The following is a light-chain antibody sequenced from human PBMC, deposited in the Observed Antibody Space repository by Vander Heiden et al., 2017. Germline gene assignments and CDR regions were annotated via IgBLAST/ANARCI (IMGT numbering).Light chain of an antibody. V-gene: IGKV1-39*01. CDR1: QSISSY. CDR2: AAS. Sequence: DIQMTQSPSSLSASVGDRVTITCRASQSISSYLNWYQQKPGKAPKLLIYAASSLQSGVPSRFSGSGSGTDFTLTIRSLQPEDFATYYCQQSYSTPRALTFGGGTKVEIK. CDR3: QQSYSTPRALT. J-gene: IGKJ4*01.